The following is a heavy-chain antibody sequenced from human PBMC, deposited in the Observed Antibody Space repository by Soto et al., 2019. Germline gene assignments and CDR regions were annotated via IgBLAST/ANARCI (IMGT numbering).Heavy chain of an antibody. V-gene: IGHV4-30-4*01. CDR1: GGSISSGDYY. CDR2: IYYSGST. Sequence: TLSLTCTVSGGSISSGDYYWSWIRQPPGKGLEWIGYIYYSGSTYYNPSLKSRVTISVDTSKNQFSLKLSSVTAADTAVYYCASVDTAMVTLDYWGQGTLVTVSS. J-gene: IGHJ4*02. D-gene: IGHD5-18*01. CDR3: ASVDTAMVTLDY.